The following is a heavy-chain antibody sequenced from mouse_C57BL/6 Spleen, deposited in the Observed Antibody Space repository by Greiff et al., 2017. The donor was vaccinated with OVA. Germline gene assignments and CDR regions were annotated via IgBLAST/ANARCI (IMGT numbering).Heavy chain of an antibody. Sequence: VQLQQSGAELVRPGASVKLSCTASGFNIKDYYMHWVKQRPEQGLEWIGRIDPEDGDTEYAPKFQGKATMTADTSSNTAYLQLSSLTSEDTAVDYCTTGGFSRAMDYWGQGTSVTVSS. CDR2: IDPEDGDT. CDR1: GFNIKDYY. CDR3: TTGGFSRAMDY. J-gene: IGHJ4*01. D-gene: IGHD3-1*01. V-gene: IGHV14-1*01.